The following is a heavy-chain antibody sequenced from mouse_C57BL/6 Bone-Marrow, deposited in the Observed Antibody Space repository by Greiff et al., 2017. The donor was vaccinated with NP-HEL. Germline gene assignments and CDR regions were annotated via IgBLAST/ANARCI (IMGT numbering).Heavy chain of an antibody. CDR2: INYDGSST. Sequence: EVQLQESEGGLVQPGSSMKLSCTASGFTFSDYYMAWVRQVPEKGLEWVANINYDGSSTYYLDSLKSRFIISRDNAKNILYLQMSSLKSEDTATYYCARGSYYGSSLDYWGQGTTLTVSS. D-gene: IGHD1-1*01. CDR1: GFTFSDYY. CDR3: ARGSYYGSSLDY. J-gene: IGHJ2*01. V-gene: IGHV5-16*01.